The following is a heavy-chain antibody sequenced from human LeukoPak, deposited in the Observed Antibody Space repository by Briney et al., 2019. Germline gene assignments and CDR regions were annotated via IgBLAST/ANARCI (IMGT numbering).Heavy chain of an antibody. V-gene: IGHV4-34*01. J-gene: IGHJ1*01. CDR1: GGSISSYY. CDR2: INHSGST. Sequence: SETLSLTCTVSGGSISSYYWSWIRQPPGKGLEWIGEINHSGSTNYSPSLKSRVTISVDTSKNQFSLKLSSVTAADTAVYYCARGSYCSSTSCPTEYFQHWAQGTLVTVSS. CDR3: ARGSYCSSTSCPTEYFQH. D-gene: IGHD2-2*01.